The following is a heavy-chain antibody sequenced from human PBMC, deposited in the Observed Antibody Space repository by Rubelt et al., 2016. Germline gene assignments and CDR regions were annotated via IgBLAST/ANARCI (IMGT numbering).Heavy chain of an antibody. Sequence: QVQLQESGPGLVKPSETLSLTCTVSGGSISSYYWSWIRQPPGKGLEWIGEIDHSGSTNYNPSLKSRVTISVDTSKNQFSLKLNSVTAADTAVYYCARGVVAFTYRYYFDHWGQGTLVTVSS. CDR3: ARGVVAFTYRYYFDH. D-gene: IGHD1-14*01. V-gene: IGHV4-59*12. CDR1: GGSISSYY. CDR2: IDHSGST. J-gene: IGHJ4*02.